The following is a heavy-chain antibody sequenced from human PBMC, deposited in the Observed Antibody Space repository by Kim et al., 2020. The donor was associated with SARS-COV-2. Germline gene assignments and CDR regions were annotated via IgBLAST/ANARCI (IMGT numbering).Heavy chain of an antibody. V-gene: IGHV7-4-1*02. Sequence: ASVKVSCKASGYTFTSYAMNWVRQAPGQGLEWMGWINTNTGNPTYAQGFTGRFVFSLDTSVSTAYLQISSLKAEDTAVYYCARDEEVVPWELQPNKRPHFDYWGQGTLVTVSS. D-gene: IGHD1-26*01. J-gene: IGHJ4*02. CDR1: GYTFTSYA. CDR3: ARDEEVVPWELQPNKRPHFDY. CDR2: INTNTGNP.